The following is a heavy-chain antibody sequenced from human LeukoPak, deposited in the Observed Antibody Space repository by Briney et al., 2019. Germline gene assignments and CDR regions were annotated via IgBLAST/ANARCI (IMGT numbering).Heavy chain of an antibody. CDR2: MNPNSGNT. V-gene: IGHV1-8*02. J-gene: IGHJ4*02. Sequence: GASVKVSCKASGYTFTSYGISWVRQATGQGLEWMGWMNPNSGNTGYAQKFQDRVTMTRNTSISTAYMELSSLRSEDTAVYYCARGQDCSGGSCYSSIDYWGQGTLVTVSS. D-gene: IGHD2-15*01. CDR3: ARGQDCSGGSCYSSIDY. CDR1: GYTFTSYG.